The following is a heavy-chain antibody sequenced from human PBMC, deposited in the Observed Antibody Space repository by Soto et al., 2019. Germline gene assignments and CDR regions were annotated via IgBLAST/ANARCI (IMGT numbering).Heavy chain of an antibody. J-gene: IGHJ4*02. Sequence: PGGSLRLSCAASGFTFSSYAMSWVRQAPGKGLGWVSAISGSGVSTYYADSVKGRFTISRDNSKNTLYLQMNSLRAEDTAVYYCAKSPGMYYYDSSGYYHYAYWGQGTLVTVSS. CDR3: AKSPGMYYYDSSGYYHYAY. D-gene: IGHD3-22*01. CDR2: ISGSGVST. V-gene: IGHV3-23*01. CDR1: GFTFSSYA.